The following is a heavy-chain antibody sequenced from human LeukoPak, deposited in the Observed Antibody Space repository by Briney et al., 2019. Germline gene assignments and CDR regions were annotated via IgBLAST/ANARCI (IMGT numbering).Heavy chain of an antibody. V-gene: IGHV4-61*02. CDR3: AREPLCSSSSHNWFDP. D-gene: IGHD6-6*01. CDR1: GGSISSGSYY. CDR2: IYTSGST. Sequence: SETLSLSCTGSGGSISSGSYYWSWMPQPAGKGLEWIGRIYTSGSTNYTPSLKSRVTISVDTSKTQFSLKLTSVPAADTAVYSCAREPLCSSSSHNWFDPWGQGTLVTVSS. J-gene: IGHJ5*02.